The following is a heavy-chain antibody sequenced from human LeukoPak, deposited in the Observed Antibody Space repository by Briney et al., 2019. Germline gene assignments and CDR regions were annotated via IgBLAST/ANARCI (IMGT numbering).Heavy chain of an antibody. CDR3: AKAPVVVTATIFDY. CDR2: ISTTGGTT. Sequence: PGGSLRLSCAASGLTFSSYGMSWVRQAPGRGLEWVSAISTTGGTTYYADSVRGRFTISRDNSKNTLYLQMNSLRAEDTAVYYCAKAPVVVTATIFDYWGQGTLVTVSS. CDR1: GLTFSSYG. V-gene: IGHV3-23*01. D-gene: IGHD2-21*02. J-gene: IGHJ4*02.